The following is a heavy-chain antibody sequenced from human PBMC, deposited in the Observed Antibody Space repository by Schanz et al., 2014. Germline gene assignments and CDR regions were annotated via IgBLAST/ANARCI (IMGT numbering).Heavy chain of an antibody. CDR3: ARVGGTYYDFWSGVPPTVMHDGFDI. Sequence: QVQLVESGGGVVQPGRSLRLSCAASGFTFSSYGMHWVRQAPGKGLEWVAVIWYDGNNKFYADSVKGRFIISRDNSKNTLDLQMNSLRDEDTAVFYCARVGGTYYDFWSGVPPTVMHDGFDIWGQGTMVTVS. CDR1: GFTFSSYG. J-gene: IGHJ3*02. V-gene: IGHV3-33*01. D-gene: IGHD3-3*01. CDR2: IWYDGNNK.